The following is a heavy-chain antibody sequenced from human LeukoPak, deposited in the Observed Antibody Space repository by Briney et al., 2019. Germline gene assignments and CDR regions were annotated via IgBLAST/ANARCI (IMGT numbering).Heavy chain of an antibody. Sequence: PSETLSLTCTVSGGSISSYYWSWIRQPPGKGLEWIGYIYYSGSTNYNPSLKSRVTISVDTSKNQFSLKLSSVTAADTAVYYCARGGYSGGYWFDPWGQGTLVTVSS. D-gene: IGHD1-26*01. V-gene: IGHV4-59*01. CDR1: GGSISSYY. CDR3: ARGGYSGGYWFDP. CDR2: IYYSGST. J-gene: IGHJ5*02.